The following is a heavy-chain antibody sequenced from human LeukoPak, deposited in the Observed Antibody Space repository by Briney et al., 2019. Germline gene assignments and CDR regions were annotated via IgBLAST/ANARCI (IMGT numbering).Heavy chain of an antibody. D-gene: IGHD4-17*01. V-gene: IGHV3-74*01. J-gene: IGHJ3*02. CDR2: INSDGSST. Sequence: GGSLRLSCAASGFTFSSYWMHWVRQAPGKVLVWVSRINSDGSSTSYADSVKGRFTISRDNAKNTLYLQMNSLRAEDTAVYYCASDYGEEGGDAFDIWGQGTMVTVSS. CDR3: ASDYGEEGGDAFDI. CDR1: GFTFSSYW.